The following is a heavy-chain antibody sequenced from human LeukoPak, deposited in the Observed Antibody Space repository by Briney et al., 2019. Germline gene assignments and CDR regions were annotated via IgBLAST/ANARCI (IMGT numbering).Heavy chain of an antibody. CDR2: IIPIFGTA. CDR3: ARRVYDSYGPNYYYGMDV. J-gene: IGHJ6*02. Sequence: GASVKVSCKASGGTFSSYAISWVRQAPGQGLEWMGGIIPIFGTANYAQKFQGRVTITADESTSTAYMELSSLRSEDTAVYYCARRVYDSYGPNYYYGMDVWGQGTTVTVSS. V-gene: IGHV1-69*01. D-gene: IGHD5-18*01. CDR1: GGTFSSYA.